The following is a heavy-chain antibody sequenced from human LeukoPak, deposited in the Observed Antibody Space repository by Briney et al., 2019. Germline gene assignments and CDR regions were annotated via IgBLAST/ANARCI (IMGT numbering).Heavy chain of an antibody. D-gene: IGHD3-3*01. CDR2: IYSGGST. V-gene: IGHV3-53*01. Sequence: PGGSLRLSCAASGFTVSSNYMSWVRQAPGKGLEWVSVIYSGGSTYYADSVKGRFTISRDNSKNTLYLQMNSLRAEDTAVYYCARDPTYDFWSGYLYYYYGMDVWGQGTTVTVSS. CDR3: ARDPTYDFWSGYLYYYYGMDV. J-gene: IGHJ6*02. CDR1: GFTVSSNY.